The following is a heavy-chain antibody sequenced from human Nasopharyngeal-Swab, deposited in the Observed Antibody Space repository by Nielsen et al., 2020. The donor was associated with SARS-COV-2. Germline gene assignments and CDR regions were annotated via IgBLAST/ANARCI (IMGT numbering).Heavy chain of an antibody. CDR1: GASINNYY. D-gene: IGHD3-22*01. Sequence: SETLSLTCAVSGASINNYYWSWIRQPPEKGLEWVGYTYYNGNSNSNPSLKSRVTISVDKSKNQFSLNLNSVTAADTAVYYCARGGYYYDSGDTFDIWGQGTIITVSS. J-gene: IGHJ3*02. CDR2: TYYNGNS. CDR3: ARGGYYYDSGDTFDI. V-gene: IGHV4-59*12.